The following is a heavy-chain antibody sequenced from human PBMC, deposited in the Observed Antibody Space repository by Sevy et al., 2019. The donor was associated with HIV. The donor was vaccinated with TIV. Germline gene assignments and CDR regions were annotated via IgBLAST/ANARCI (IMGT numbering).Heavy chain of an antibody. V-gene: IGHV2-5*02. Sequence: SGPTLVNPTQTLTLTCTFSGFSLSTSGVGVGWIRQPPGKALEWLALIYWDDDQRYSHSLKSRLTITKDTSNNQVVLIMTNMDPVDTATYYCAHRGGVHFYDSSGYYSRAEYFEHWGQGTLVTVSS. CDR2: IYWDDDQ. CDR3: AHRGGVHFYDSSGYYSRAEYFEH. D-gene: IGHD3-22*01. CDR1: GFSLSTSGVG. J-gene: IGHJ1*01.